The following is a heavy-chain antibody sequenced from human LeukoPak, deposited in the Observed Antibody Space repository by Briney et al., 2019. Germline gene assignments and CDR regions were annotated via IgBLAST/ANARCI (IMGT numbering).Heavy chain of an antibody. CDR2: IYYSGCT. CDR3: ASPLGPDYGDHN. J-gene: IGHJ4*02. Sequence: SETVSLTCTVSGGSLSSSSYYWGWLRQPPGTGLEWIGSIYYSGCTYYNPSLKSRVTLSVDTSQHQFSLKLSAVAAADTAVYYCASPLGPDYGDHNWGQGTLVTVSA. CDR1: GGSLSSSSYY. D-gene: IGHD4-17*01. V-gene: IGHV4-39*01.